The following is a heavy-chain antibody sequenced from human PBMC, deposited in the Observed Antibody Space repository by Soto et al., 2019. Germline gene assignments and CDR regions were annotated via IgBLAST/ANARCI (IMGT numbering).Heavy chain of an antibody. J-gene: IGHJ4*02. Sequence: GGSMRLSCAASGFTFSSYAMSWVRQAPGKGLEWVSAISGSGGSTYYADSVKGRFTISRDNSKNTLYLQMNSLRAEDTAVYYCAKGSYYYDSSGLDYWGQGTLVTVSS. CDR1: GFTFSSYA. CDR3: AKGSYYYDSSGLDY. D-gene: IGHD3-22*01. V-gene: IGHV3-23*01. CDR2: ISGSGGST.